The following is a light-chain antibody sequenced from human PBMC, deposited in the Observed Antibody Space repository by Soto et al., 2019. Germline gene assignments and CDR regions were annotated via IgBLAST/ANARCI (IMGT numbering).Light chain of an antibody. CDR1: ARLLHKNGYNY. V-gene: IGKV2-28*01. CDR2: LGS. CDR3: MQPLENFRT. Sequence: IVMTQSPLSLSVTPGEAASISCMSSARLLHKNGYNYVDWYMQKPGQSPQLLIYLGSNRASGVPDRFSGSGSDTYFTLEISRVEADDVGVYYCMQPLENFRTVGQAPKVDIK. J-gene: IGKJ1*01.